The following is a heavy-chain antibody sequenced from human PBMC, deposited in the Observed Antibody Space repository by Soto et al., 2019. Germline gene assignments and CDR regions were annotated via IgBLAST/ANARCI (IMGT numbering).Heavy chain of an antibody. V-gene: IGHV3-23*01. Sequence: GSLRLSCAASGFTFSSYAMSWVRQAPGKGLEWVSAISGSGGSTYYADSVKGRFTISRDNSKNTLYLQMNSLRAEDTAVYYCAKDVTPPYDFWSRYYYYYMDVWGKGTTVTVSS. J-gene: IGHJ6*03. CDR3: AKDVTPPYDFWSRYYYYYMDV. D-gene: IGHD3-3*01. CDR1: GFTFSSYA. CDR2: ISGSGGST.